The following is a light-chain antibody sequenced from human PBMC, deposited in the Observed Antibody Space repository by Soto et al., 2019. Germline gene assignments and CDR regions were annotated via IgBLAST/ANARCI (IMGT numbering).Light chain of an antibody. Sequence: QSVLNQPASVSGSPGQSITISCTGTSSDVGGYNYVSWYQQHPGKAPKLMIYDVSNRPSGVSNRFSGSKSGNTASLTIPGLQAEDEADYYCSSYTSSSTPHYVFGTGTKVTVL. CDR2: DVS. V-gene: IGLV2-14*01. J-gene: IGLJ1*01. CDR3: SSYTSSSTPHYV. CDR1: SSDVGGYNY.